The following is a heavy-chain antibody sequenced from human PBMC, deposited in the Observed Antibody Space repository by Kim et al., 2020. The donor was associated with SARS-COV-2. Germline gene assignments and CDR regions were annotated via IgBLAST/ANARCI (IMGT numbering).Heavy chain of an antibody. CDR2: FDPEDGET. Sequence: ASVKVSCKVSGYTLTELSMHWVRQASGKGLEWMGGFDPEDGETIYAQKFQGRVTMTEDTSTDTAYMELSSLRSEDTAVYYCATAFSITGTNAVFYYYYGMDVWGQGTTVTVSS. V-gene: IGHV1-24*01. CDR1: GYTLTELS. CDR3: ATAFSITGTNAVFYYYYGMDV. J-gene: IGHJ6*02. D-gene: IGHD1-20*01.